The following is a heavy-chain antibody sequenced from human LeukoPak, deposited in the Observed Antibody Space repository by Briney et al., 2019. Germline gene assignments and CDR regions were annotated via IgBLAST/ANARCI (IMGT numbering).Heavy chain of an antibody. J-gene: IGHJ4*02. V-gene: IGHV3-15*01. CDR2: IKSRTDGETT. CDR1: GFTFSSVW. Sequence: PGGSLRLSCTASGFTFSSVWMTWVRQAPGKGLEWVGRIKSRTDGETTDYAAPVKGRFSISRDDSENTLYLQMNSLKNEDTAVYCCTTVHGAGPVNFDYWGQGSLVTVSS. CDR3: TTVHGAGPVNFDY. D-gene: IGHD3-16*01.